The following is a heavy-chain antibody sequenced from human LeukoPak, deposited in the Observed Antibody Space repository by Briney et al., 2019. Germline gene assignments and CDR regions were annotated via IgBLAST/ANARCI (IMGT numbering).Heavy chain of an antibody. J-gene: IGHJ4*02. Sequence: GASVKVSCKASGYTLTGYYMHWVRQAPGQGLEWMGWINPNSGGTNYAQKFQGRVTMTRDTSISTAYMELSRLRSDDTAVYYCARDLASDYDILTGYYHWGQGTLVTVSS. CDR2: INPNSGGT. CDR1: GYTLTGYY. V-gene: IGHV1-2*02. CDR3: ARDLASDYDILTGYYH. D-gene: IGHD3-9*01.